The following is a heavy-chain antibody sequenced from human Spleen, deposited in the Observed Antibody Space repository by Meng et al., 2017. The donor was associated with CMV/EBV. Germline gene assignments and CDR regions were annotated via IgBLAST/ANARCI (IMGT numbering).Heavy chain of an antibody. J-gene: IGHJ4*02. D-gene: IGHD2-15*01. CDR3: ARDRYCSGGSCYFDY. CDR2: IYYSGST. V-gene: IGHV4-39*07. CDR1: GGSISSSSYY. Sequence: QLQESRPGLVKPSENLSLTCTVSGGSISSSSYYWGWIRQPPGKGLEWIGSIYYSGSTYYNPSLKSRVTISVDTSKNQFSLKLSSVTAADTAVYYCARDRYCSGGSCYFDYWGQGTLVTVSS.